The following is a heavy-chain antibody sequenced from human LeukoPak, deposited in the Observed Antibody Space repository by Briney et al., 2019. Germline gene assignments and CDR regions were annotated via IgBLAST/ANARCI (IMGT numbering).Heavy chain of an antibody. J-gene: IGHJ4*02. CDR3: VKDRLVGMATIGGLDY. Sequence: GGSLRLSCSASGFTFSSYAMHWVRQAPGKGLEYVSAISSNGGSTYSADSVTGRFTISRDNSKNTLYLQMSSLSAEDTAVYYCVKDRLVGMATIGGLDYWGQGTLVTVSS. CDR2: ISSNGGST. CDR1: GFTFSSYA. D-gene: IGHD5-24*01. V-gene: IGHV3-64D*06.